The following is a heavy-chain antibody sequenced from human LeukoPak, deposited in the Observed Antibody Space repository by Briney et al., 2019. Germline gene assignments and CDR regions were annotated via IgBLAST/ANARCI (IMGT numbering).Heavy chain of an antibody. D-gene: IGHD2-15*01. CDR1: GGSISSHY. CDR3: ARGDIVDPFDY. J-gene: IGHJ4*02. Sequence: SETLSLTCTVSGGSISSHYWSWIRQPPGKGLEWIGYIYYSGSTNYNPSLKSRVTISVDTSKNQFSLKLSSVTAADTAVYYCARGDIVDPFDYWGQGTLVTVSS. V-gene: IGHV4-59*11. CDR2: IYYSGST.